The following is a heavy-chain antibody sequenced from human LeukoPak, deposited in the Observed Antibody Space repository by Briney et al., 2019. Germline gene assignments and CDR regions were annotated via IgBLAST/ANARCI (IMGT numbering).Heavy chain of an antibody. CDR2: ISSNGTSM. CDR3: AKGHTYGMI. CDR1: GFTFSDFY. D-gene: IGHD5-18*01. V-gene: IGHV3-11*01. Sequence: GGSLRLSCAASGFTFSDFYMTWLRQTPGKGPEWVSYISSNGTSMEYADSVKGRFTISRDNAKDSLYLQMNRLGAEDTAVYYCAKGHTYGMIWGQGTLVTVSS. J-gene: IGHJ4*02.